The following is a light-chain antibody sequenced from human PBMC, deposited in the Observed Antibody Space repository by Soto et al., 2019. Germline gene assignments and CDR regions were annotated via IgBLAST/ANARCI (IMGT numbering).Light chain of an antibody. J-gene: IGLJ3*02. V-gene: IGLV1-40*01. Sequence: QSVLTQPPSVSGAPGQRVTISCTGSSSNIGAGYAVHWYQQLPGTAPKLLIYGNSNRPSGVPDRFSGSKSGTSASLAITGLQAEDEGDYYCQSYDSSLSGWVFGGGTKLTVL. CDR3: QSYDSSLSGWV. CDR1: SSNIGAGYA. CDR2: GNS.